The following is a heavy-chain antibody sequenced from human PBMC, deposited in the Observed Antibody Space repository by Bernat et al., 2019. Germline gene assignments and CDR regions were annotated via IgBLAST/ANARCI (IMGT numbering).Heavy chain of an antibody. CDR3: ARHETVLDIVVVVAALDY. CDR2: IDPSDSYT. V-gene: IGHV5-10-1*03. Sequence: EVQLVQSGAEVKKPGESLRISCKGSGYSFTSYWISWVRQMPGKGLEWMGRIDPSDSYTNYSPSFQGHVTISADKSISTAYLQWSSLKASDTAMYYCARHETVLDIVVVVAALDYWGQGTLVTVSS. CDR1: GYSFTSYW. J-gene: IGHJ4*02. D-gene: IGHD2-15*01.